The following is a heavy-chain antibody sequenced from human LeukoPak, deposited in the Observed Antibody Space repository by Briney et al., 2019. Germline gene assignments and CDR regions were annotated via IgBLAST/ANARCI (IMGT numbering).Heavy chain of an antibody. CDR2: INPSGGGT. CDR1: GYTFTSHY. CDR3: AREGSGSLPHLDN. D-gene: IGHD3-10*01. V-gene: IGHV1-46*01. J-gene: IGHJ4*02. Sequence: ASVKVSCKASGYTFTSHYMQWVRLAPGQGLEWMGIINPSGGGTRYAQKFQGRVTMTRDTSTSTVYMELSSLRSEDTAVYYCAREGSGSLPHLDNWGQGTLVTVSS.